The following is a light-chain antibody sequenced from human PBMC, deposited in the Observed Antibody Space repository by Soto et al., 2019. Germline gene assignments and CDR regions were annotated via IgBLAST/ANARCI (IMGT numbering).Light chain of an antibody. Sequence: QSALTQPASVSGSPGQSITISCTGTSSDVGGYNFVSWYQHHPGKAPKLLIYEVAYRPSGISNRFSGSKSANTASLTISGLQAEDEADYFCTSYRSATTPPYVFGSGTKLTVL. V-gene: IGLV2-14*01. CDR3: TSYRSATTPPYV. CDR2: EVA. J-gene: IGLJ1*01. CDR1: SSDVGGYNF.